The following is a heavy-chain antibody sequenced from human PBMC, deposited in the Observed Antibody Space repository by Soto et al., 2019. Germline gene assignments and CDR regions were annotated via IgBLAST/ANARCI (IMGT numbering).Heavy chain of an antibody. D-gene: IGHD3-3*01. CDR3: ATLSNDFWSGPNNWFDP. CDR1: GYTLTELS. J-gene: IGHJ5*02. Sequence: GASVKVSCKVSGYTLTELSMHWVRQAPGKGLEWMGGFDPEDGETIYAQKFQGRVTMTEDTSTETAYMELSSLRSEDTAVYYCATLSNDFWSGPNNWFDPWGQGTPVTVSS. V-gene: IGHV1-24*01. CDR2: FDPEDGET.